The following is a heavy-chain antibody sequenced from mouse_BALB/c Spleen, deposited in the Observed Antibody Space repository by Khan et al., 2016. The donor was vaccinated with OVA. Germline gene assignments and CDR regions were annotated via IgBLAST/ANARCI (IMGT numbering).Heavy chain of an antibody. Sequence: EVHLQESGPGLVKPSQSLSLTCTVTGYSITSEYAWNWIRQFPGNELEWMGYINYSGNTRYNPSLKSRISITRDTSKNQFFLQLTSVTTEDTATYYCTRKDYYDYDPFPYWGQGTLVTVS. CDR2: INYSGNT. D-gene: IGHD2-4*01. V-gene: IGHV3-2*02. J-gene: IGHJ3*01. CDR1: GYSITSEYA. CDR3: TRKDYYDYDPFPY.